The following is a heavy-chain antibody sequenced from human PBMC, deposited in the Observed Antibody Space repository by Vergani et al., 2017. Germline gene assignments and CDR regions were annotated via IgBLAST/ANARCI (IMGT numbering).Heavy chain of an antibody. CDR2: IYYSGST. D-gene: IGHD5-18*01. Sequence: QVQLQESGPGLVKPSETLSLTCTVSGGSISSYYWSWIRPPPGKGLEWIGYIYYSGSTNYNPSLKSRVTISVDTSKNQFSLKLSSVTAADTAVYYCARDRGLGGYSSFDYWGQGTLVTVSS. V-gene: IGHV4-59*01. CDR1: GGSISSYY. CDR3: ARDRGLGGYSSFDY. J-gene: IGHJ4*02.